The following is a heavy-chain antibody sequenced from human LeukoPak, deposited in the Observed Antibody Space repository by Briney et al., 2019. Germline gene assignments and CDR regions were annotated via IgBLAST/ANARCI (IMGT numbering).Heavy chain of an antibody. CDR1: GGSISSYY. Sequence: SETLSLTCTVSGGSISSYYWSWIRQPPGKGLEWIGYIYYSGSTNYNPSLKSRVTISVDTSKNQFSLKLSSVTAADTAVYYCARHGGPYCSGGSCYPFDYWGQGTLVTVSS. V-gene: IGHV4-59*08. CDR2: IYYSGST. CDR3: ARHGGPYCSGGSCYPFDY. D-gene: IGHD2-15*01. J-gene: IGHJ4*02.